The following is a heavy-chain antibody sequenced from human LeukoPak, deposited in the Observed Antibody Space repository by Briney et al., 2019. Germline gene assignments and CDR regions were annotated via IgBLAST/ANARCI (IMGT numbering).Heavy chain of an antibody. D-gene: IGHD3-16*01. CDR1: GATFSSNA. J-gene: IGHJ6*03. Sequence: SVKLPCKASGATFSSNAISWERQAPGQGLGWMGGIIPIFGTANYAQKCHGRVTITTDESTSTAYLELSSLRSEDTAGYCCARGGDEYYYYMDVWGKGTTVTVSS. V-gene: IGHV1-69*05. CDR3: ARGGDEYYYYMDV. CDR2: IIPIFGTA.